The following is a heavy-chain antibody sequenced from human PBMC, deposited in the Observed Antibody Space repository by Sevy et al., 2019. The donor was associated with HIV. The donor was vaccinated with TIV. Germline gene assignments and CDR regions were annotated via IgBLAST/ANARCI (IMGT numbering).Heavy chain of an antibody. CDR2: ISSSSSTI. J-gene: IGHJ3*02. V-gene: IGHV3-48*02. CDR1: GFTFSSYS. CDR3: ARNHYYGSGSYYDAFDI. Sequence: GGSLRLSCAASGFTFSSYSMNWVRQAPGKGLEWVSYISSSSSTIYCADSVKGRFTISRDNAKNSLYLQMNSLRDEDTAVYYCARNHYYGSGSYYDAFDIWGQGTMVTVSS. D-gene: IGHD3-10*01.